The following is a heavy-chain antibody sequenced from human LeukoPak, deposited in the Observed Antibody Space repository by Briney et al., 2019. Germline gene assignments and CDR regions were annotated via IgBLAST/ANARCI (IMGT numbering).Heavy chain of an antibody. D-gene: IGHD3-3*01. CDR3: AKDSSDYDFWSGYYYYFDY. J-gene: IGHJ4*02. CDR1: GFTFSSYV. CDR2: ISYDGSNE. Sequence: GGSLRLSCAASGFTFSSYVMHWVRQAPGKGLEWVAIISYDGSNEYYADSVRGRFTISRDNSKNTLYLQMNSLRAEDTAVYYCAKDSSDYDFWSGYYYYFDYWGQGTLVTVSS. V-gene: IGHV3-30*04.